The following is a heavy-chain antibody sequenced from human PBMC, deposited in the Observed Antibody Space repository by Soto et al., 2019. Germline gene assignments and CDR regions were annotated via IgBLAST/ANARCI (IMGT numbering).Heavy chain of an antibody. V-gene: IGHV4-39*02. D-gene: IGHD6-13*01. Sequence: SETLSLTCTVSGGSSSSSSYYWGGIRQPPGKGLEWMGSIYYSGSTYYNPSLKSRVTISVDTSKNQFSLKLSSVTAADTAVYYCARDSSSWPIDYWGQGTRVTVSS. CDR3: ARDSSSWPIDY. CDR2: IYYSGST. J-gene: IGHJ4*02. CDR1: GGSSSSSSYY.